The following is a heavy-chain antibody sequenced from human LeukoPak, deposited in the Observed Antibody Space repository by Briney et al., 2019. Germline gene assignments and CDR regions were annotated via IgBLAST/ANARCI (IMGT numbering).Heavy chain of an antibody. CDR2: ISINSSYI. CDR1: GVTFSSYS. CDR3: ARDNLQQWLVRVHFDY. Sequence: GGSLRLSCAASGVTFSSYSMYWVRQAPGKGLEWVSSISINSSYIYYADSVKGRFTISRDNAKNTLYLQMNSLRAEETAVYYCARDNLQQWLVRVHFDYWGQGTLVTVSS. D-gene: IGHD6-19*01. J-gene: IGHJ4*02. V-gene: IGHV3-21*01.